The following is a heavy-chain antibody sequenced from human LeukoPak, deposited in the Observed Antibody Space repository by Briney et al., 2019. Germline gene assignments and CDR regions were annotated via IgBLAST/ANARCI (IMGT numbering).Heavy chain of an antibody. CDR3: ARSMAVVVAAGAFDI. J-gene: IGHJ3*02. Sequence: ASVKVSCKASGYTFTGYYMHWVRQAPGQGPEWMGRINPNSGDTNYAQTFQGRVTMTRDTSISTAYMELGRLRSDDAAVYYCARSMAVVVAAGAFDIWGQGTMVTVSS. V-gene: IGHV1-2*06. CDR1: GYTFTGYY. CDR2: INPNSGDT. D-gene: IGHD2-15*01.